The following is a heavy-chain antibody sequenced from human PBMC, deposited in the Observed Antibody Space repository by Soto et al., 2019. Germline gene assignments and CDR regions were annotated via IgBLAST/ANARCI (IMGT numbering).Heavy chain of an antibody. D-gene: IGHD3-22*01. CDR3: ARASYYYDSSGYYLYYFDY. J-gene: IGHJ4*02. CDR1: GGSISSYY. V-gene: IGHV4-59*01. Sequence: SETLSLTCTVSGGSISSYYWSWIRQPPGKGLEWIGYIYYSGSTNYNPSLKSRVTISVDTPKNQFSLKLSSVTAADTAVYYCARASYYYDSSGYYLYYFDYWGQGTLVTVSS. CDR2: IYYSGST.